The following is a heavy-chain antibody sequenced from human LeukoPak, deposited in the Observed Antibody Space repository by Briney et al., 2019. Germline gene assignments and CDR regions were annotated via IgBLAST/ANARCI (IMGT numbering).Heavy chain of an antibody. CDR1: GFIVSHNY. CDR2: IYSGGNT. Sequence: GGSLRLSCTASGFIVSHNYMNWVRQAPGKGREWVALIYSGGNTHYADSVKGRFTISRDNSKNTLYLQMSSLRVEDTAVYYCTRDTPGIAASVSGGWGQGTLVTVSS. V-gene: IGHV3-53*01. D-gene: IGHD6-13*01. J-gene: IGHJ4*02. CDR3: TRDTPGIAASVSGG.